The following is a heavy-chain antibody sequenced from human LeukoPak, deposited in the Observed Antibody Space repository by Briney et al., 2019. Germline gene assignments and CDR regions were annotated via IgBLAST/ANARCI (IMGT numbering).Heavy chain of an antibody. CDR2: ISYDGSNK. D-gene: IGHD2-21*01. Sequence: GGSLRLSCAASGFTFSSYAMHWVRQAPGKGLKWVAVISYDGSNKYYADSVKGRFTISRDNSKNTLYLQMNSLRAEDTAVYYCARDNAGEGNAFDIWGQGTMVTVSS. V-gene: IGHV3-30*04. CDR1: GFTFSSYA. J-gene: IGHJ3*02. CDR3: ARDNAGEGNAFDI.